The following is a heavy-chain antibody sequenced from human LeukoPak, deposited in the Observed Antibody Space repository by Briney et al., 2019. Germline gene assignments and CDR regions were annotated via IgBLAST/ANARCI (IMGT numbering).Heavy chain of an antibody. V-gene: IGHV3-30*02. D-gene: IGHD3-22*01. J-gene: IGHJ3*02. CDR1: GFTFSNYG. CDR3: ARDEHYYDSSGVAFDI. CDR2: IRYDGRNK. Sequence: GGSLRLSCGASGFTFSNYGIHWVRQAPGKGLEWVAFIRYDGRNKYYADSVKGRFTISRDNSKNTLYLQMSSLRAEDTAVYYCARDEHYYDSSGVAFDIWGQGTMVTVSS.